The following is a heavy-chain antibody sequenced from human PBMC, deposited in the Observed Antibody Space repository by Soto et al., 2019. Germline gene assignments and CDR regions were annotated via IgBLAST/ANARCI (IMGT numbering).Heavy chain of an antibody. D-gene: IGHD3-22*01. Sequence: QVQLVQSGAEVKKPGASVKVSCKASGYTFTSYGISWVRQAHGQGLEWMGWISTYSGNTNYAQKLQVRVTMTTDTSTSTAYTELSSLRSNDTAVYYCAKGPHFYYSSAYFGNWGQGTTSSVTS. CDR1: GYTFTSYG. J-gene: IGHJ6*02. CDR2: ISTYSGNT. V-gene: IGHV1-18*01. CDR3: AKGPHFYYSSAYFGN.